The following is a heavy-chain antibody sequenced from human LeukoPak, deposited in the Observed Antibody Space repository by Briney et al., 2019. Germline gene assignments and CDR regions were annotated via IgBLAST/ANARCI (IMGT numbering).Heavy chain of an antibody. CDR3: AKDLSYCSGGTCYTSRYYGMDV. D-gene: IGHD2-15*01. J-gene: IGHJ6*02. V-gene: IGHV3-23*01. Sequence: GGSLRLSSAASGFTFFNYAMSWVRQSPGKGLEWVSIISGSGGNTNYADSVKGRFTISRDNSNNTLYLQMNSLRAEDTAVYYCAKDLSYCSGGTCYTSRYYGMDVWGQGTTVTVSS. CDR1: GFTFFNYA. CDR2: ISGSGGNT.